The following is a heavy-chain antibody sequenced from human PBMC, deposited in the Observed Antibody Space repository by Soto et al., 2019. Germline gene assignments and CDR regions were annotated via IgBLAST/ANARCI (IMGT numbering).Heavy chain of an antibody. J-gene: IGHJ6*02. Sequence: SETLSLTCAVYGGSFSGYYWSWIRQPPGKGLEWIGEINHSGSTNYNPSLKSRVTISVDTSKNQFSLKRRSVTAADTAVYYCASLAATWGYYYGMDFWGQGTTVTVSS. CDR3: ASLAATWGYYYGMDF. D-gene: IGHD2-15*01. CDR2: INHSGST. CDR1: GGSFSGYY. V-gene: IGHV4-34*01.